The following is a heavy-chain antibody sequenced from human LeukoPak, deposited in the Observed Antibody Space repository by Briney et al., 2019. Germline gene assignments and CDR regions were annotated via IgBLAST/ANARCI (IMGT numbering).Heavy chain of an antibody. CDR1: GYSFTTYH. Sequence: ASVRVSCKASGYSFTTYHIHWVRQAPGQGLEWMGIIKDSGTTIYPQKFQGRVTMTRDTSTSTVYMEVSSLRSEDTAVYYCAREAAAAYWGQGTLVTVSS. J-gene: IGHJ4*02. CDR2: IKDSGTT. D-gene: IGHD6-13*01. CDR3: AREAAAAY. V-gene: IGHV1-46*01.